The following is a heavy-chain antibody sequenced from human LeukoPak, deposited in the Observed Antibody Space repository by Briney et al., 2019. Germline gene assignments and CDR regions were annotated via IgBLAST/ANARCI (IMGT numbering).Heavy chain of an antibody. CDR1: GFTFSTFG. J-gene: IGHJ4*02. CDR2: VSSSRTTI. D-gene: IGHD3-9*01. Sequence: PPGGSLRLSCVASGFTFSTFGMNWVRQAPGKGLEWVSYVSSSRTTIYYADSVKGRFTISRDDAKSSLYLQVNSLRAEDTALYYCARMSTGYYDDYWGQGTLVAVSS. CDR3: ARMSTGYYDDY. V-gene: IGHV3-48*01.